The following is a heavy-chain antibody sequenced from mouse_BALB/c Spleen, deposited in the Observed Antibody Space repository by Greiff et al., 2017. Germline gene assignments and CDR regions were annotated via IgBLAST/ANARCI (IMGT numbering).Heavy chain of an antibody. CDR1: GFTFSSYG. V-gene: IGHV5-6*02. CDR3: ASLRREYAMDY. CDR2: ISSGGSYT. J-gene: IGHJ4*01. Sequence: DVMLVESGGDLVKPGGSLKLSCAASGFTFSSYGMSWVRQTPDKRLEWVATISSGGSYTYYPDSVKGRFTISRDNAKNTLYLQMSSLKSEDTAMYYCASLRREYAMDYWGQGTSVTVSS. D-gene: IGHD2-12*01.